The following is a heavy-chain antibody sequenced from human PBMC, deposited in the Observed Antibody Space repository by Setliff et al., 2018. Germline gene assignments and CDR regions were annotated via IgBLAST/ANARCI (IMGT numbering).Heavy chain of an antibody. CDR2: IYTTGRT. J-gene: IGHJ4*02. Sequence: SETLSLTCSVSGDSISSGNFYWTWIRQPAGKGLEWIGYIYTTGRTDYNPSLKSRVTISLDTPKNQFSLKLTSVTTADTAVYYCARGGTYRYFDYWGQGALVTVS. CDR3: ARGGTYRYFDY. CDR1: GDSISSGNFY. V-gene: IGHV4-61*10.